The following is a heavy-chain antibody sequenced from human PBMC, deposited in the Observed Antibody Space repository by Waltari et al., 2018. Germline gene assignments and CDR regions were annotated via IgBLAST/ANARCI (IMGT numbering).Heavy chain of an antibody. J-gene: IGHJ4*02. CDR2: IHNSGLT. Sequence: QVQLQESGPGLVEPSQTLSLTCTVSGDSITTPLYYWGWIRQPAGKGLEWIGRIHNSGLTEYNATLKSRVAISRDTSKNQFSLNLRSVTAADTAVYYCARSAKCETSSDSCDLVANWGQGTLVTVSS. CDR3: ARSAKCETSSDSCDLVAN. D-gene: IGHD2-21*01. V-gene: IGHV4-61*02. CDR1: GDSITTPLYY.